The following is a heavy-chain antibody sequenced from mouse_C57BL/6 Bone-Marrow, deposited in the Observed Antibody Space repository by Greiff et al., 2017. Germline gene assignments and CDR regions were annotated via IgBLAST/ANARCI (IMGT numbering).Heavy chain of an antibody. CDR2: FHPSNDAT. D-gene: IGHD2-4*01. CDR1: GYTFTTYP. V-gene: IGHV1-47*01. CDR3: ARGYYDYPLDY. Sequence: QVQLQQSGAELVKPGPSVKMSCTASGYTFTTYPIEWLKQNHGKSLVWIGNFHPSNDATKYNEKFKGKATLTVKKSASTVYLSFSRLKSDDSAVYYCARGYYDYPLDYGDQGTTLTVSS. J-gene: IGHJ2*01.